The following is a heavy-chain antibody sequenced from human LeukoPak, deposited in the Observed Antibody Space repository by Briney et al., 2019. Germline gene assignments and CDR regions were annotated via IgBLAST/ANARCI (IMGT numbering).Heavy chain of an antibody. CDR2: INPNSGGT. CDR1: GYTFTGYY. Sequence: ASVKVSCKASGYTFTGYYMHWVRQAPGQGLEWMGWINPNSGGTNYAQKFQGRVTMTRDTSISTAYMELSRLRSDDTAVYYCAIIPIVDGAFDIWGQGTMVTVSS. V-gene: IGHV1-2*02. CDR3: AIIPIVDGAFDI. D-gene: IGHD2/OR15-2a*01. J-gene: IGHJ3*02.